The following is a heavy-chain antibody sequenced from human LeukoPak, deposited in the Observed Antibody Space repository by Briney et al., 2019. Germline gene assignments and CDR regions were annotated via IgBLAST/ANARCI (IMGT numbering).Heavy chain of an antibody. CDR2: IIPILGIA. Sequence: ASVKVSCKASGGTFSSYAIIWVRQAPGQGLEWMGRIIPILGIANYAQKFQGRVTITADKSTSTAYMELSSLRSEDTAVYYCASQAVVAATDDYWGQGTMVTVSS. J-gene: IGHJ4*02. CDR1: GGTFSSYA. V-gene: IGHV1-69*04. D-gene: IGHD2-15*01. CDR3: ASQAVVAATDDY.